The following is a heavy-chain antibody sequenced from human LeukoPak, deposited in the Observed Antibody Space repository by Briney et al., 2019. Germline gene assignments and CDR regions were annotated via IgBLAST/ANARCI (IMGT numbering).Heavy chain of an antibody. CDR1: GGTFSSYA. D-gene: IGHD4-17*01. J-gene: IGHJ5*02. CDR3: ATGEHDYGDYGWFDP. CDR2: IIPIFGTA. Sequence: SVKVSCKASGGTFSSYAISWVRQAPGQGLEWMGGIIPIFGTANYAQKFQGRVTITADESTSTAYMELSSLRSEDTAVYYCATGEHDYGDYGWFDPWGQGTLVTVSS. V-gene: IGHV1-69*13.